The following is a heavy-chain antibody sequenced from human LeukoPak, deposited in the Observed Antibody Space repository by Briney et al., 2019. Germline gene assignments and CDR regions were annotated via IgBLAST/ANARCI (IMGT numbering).Heavy chain of an antibody. Sequence: GGSLRLSCAASGFTFSSHVFYWVRQTPGKGLEWVAFISNDGTTKYYADSVKGRFTISRDNSKNTLYLQMNSLRAEDTAVYYCAKPIVLMVYAIDAFDIWGQGTMVTVSS. CDR3: AKPIVLMVYAIDAFDI. J-gene: IGHJ3*02. CDR1: GFTFSSHV. D-gene: IGHD2-8*01. V-gene: IGHV3-30*04. CDR2: ISNDGTTK.